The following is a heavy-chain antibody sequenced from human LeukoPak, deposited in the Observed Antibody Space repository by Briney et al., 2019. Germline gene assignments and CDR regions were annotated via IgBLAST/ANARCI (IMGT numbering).Heavy chain of an antibody. Sequence: AGGSLRLSCAASGFTFSSYAMSWVRQAPGKGLEWVSAISGSGGSTYYADSVKGRFTISRDNSKNTLYLQMNSLRAKDTAVYYCAKKARIAAAGRNDYWGQGTLVTVSS. D-gene: IGHD6-13*01. J-gene: IGHJ4*02. CDR3: AKKARIAAAGRNDY. V-gene: IGHV3-23*01. CDR2: ISGSGGST. CDR1: GFTFSSYA.